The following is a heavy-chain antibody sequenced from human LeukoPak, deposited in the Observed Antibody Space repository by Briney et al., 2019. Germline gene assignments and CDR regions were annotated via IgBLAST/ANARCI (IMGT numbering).Heavy chain of an antibody. CDR1: GGTFSSYS. Sequence: SVEVSCKASGGTFSSYSITWVRQAPGQGLEWMGWIMPLFNTANYAQQFQGRVTITTDESTSTAYMELSSLRFEDTAMYYCARVDRYHYYLDVWGKGTTVTVSS. J-gene: IGHJ6*03. CDR2: IMPLFNTA. CDR3: ARVDRYHYYLDV. V-gene: IGHV1-69*05.